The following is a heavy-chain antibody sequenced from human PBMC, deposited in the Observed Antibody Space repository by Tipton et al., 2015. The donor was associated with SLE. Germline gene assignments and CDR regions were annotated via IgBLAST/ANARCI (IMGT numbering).Heavy chain of an antibody. CDR3: ARRDQLLRSLAYSYYMDV. CDR2: IYYSGST. D-gene: IGHD3-3*01. Sequence: TLSLTCTVSGGSISSSSYYWGWIRQPPGKGLEWIGSIYYSGSTYYNPSLKSRVTISVDTSKNQFSLKLGSVTAADTAVYYCARRDQLLRSLAYSYYMDVWGKGTTVTVSS. CDR1: GGSISSSSYY. J-gene: IGHJ6*03. V-gene: IGHV4-39*01.